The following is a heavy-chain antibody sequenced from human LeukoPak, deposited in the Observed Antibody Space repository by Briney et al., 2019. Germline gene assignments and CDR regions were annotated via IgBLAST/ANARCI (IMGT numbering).Heavy chain of an antibody. CDR1: GGSISSYY. D-gene: IGHD5-18*01. CDR2: IYYSGST. V-gene: IGHV4-59*01. Sequence: SETLSLTCTVSGGSISSYYWSWIRQPPGKGLEWIGYIYYSGSTNYNPSLKSRVTISVDTSKNQFSLKLSSVTAADTAVYYCARDGGYSYGTNFDYWGQRTLVTVSS. CDR3: ARDGGYSYGTNFDY. J-gene: IGHJ4*02.